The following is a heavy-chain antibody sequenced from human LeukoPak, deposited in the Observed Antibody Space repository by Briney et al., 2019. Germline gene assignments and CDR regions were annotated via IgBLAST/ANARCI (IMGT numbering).Heavy chain of an antibody. CDR1: GGSISSYY. CDR2: IYYSGST. J-gene: IGHJ4*02. CDR3: ARGARSFDY. V-gene: IGHV4-59*01. Sequence: SETLSLTRTVSGGSISSYYWSWIRQPPGKGLEWIGYIYYSGSTNYNSSLKSRVTISVDMSKNQFSLNVSSVTAADTAVYFCARGARSFDYWGQGTLVTVSS.